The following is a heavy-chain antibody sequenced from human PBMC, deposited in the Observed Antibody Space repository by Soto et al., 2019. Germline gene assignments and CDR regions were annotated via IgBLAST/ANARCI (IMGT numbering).Heavy chain of an antibody. J-gene: IGHJ4*02. D-gene: IGHD5-12*01. CDR2: ISYDGSNK. CDR1: GFTFSSYA. V-gene: IGHV3-30-3*01. Sequence: VGSLRLSCAASGFTFSSYAMHWVRQAPGKGLEWVAVISYDGSNKYYADSVKGRFTISRDNSKNTLYLQMNSLRAEDTAVYYCARDPEMATILLDYWGQGTLVTVSS. CDR3: ARDPEMATILLDY.